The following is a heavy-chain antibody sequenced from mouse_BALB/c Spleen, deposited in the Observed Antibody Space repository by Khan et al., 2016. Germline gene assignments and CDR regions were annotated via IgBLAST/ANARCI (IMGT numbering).Heavy chain of an antibody. Sequence: VQLQQSGPELMKPGASVKISCKASGYSFTSYYMHWVKQSHGKSLEWIGYIDPFNGGTSYNQKFKGKATLTVDKSSSTAYMHLSSLTSEDSEVYYCARSTQSINAMDYWGQGTSVTVSS. CDR3: ARSTQSINAMDY. V-gene: IGHV1S135*01. J-gene: IGHJ4*01. CDR1: GYSFTSYY. CDR2: IDPFNGGT. D-gene: IGHD1-2*01.